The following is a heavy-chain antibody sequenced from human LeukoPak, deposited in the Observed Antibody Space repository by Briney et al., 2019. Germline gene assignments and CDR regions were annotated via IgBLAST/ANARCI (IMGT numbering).Heavy chain of an antibody. D-gene: IGHD5-12*01. CDR2: ISGSGDST. CDR3: AKEGDTGYVYFDF. Sequence: GGSLRLSCAASGFTFSSYAMNWVRQAPGKGLEWVSGISGSGDSTYYADSVRGRFTISRDNSKNTLYLQMNSLRAEDTAVYYCAKEGDTGYVYFDFWGQGALVTVSS. J-gene: IGHJ4*02. CDR1: GFTFSSYA. V-gene: IGHV3-23*01.